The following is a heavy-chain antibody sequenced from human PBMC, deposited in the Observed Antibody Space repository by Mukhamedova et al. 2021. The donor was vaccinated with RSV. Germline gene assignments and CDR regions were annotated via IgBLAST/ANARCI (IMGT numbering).Heavy chain of an antibody. CDR2: GST. V-gene: IGHV3-23*01. Sequence: GSTYYADSVKGRFTISRDNSKNTLYLQMNSLRAEDTAVYYCAKDGAAPLDYWGQGTLVTVSS. J-gene: IGHJ4*02. CDR3: AKDGAAPLDY. D-gene: IGHD6-13*01.